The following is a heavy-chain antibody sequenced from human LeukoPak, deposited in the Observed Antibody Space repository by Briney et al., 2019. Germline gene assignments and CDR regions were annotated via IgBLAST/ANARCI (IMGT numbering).Heavy chain of an antibody. J-gene: IGHJ4*02. V-gene: IGHV3-66*01. CDR2: IYSGGST. CDR1: GFTVSSNY. CDR3: ARDPPISDILAEGSHYSSSWRNDY. Sequence: GGSLRLSCAASGFTVSSNYMSWVRQAPGKGLEWVSVIYSGGSTYYADSVKGRFTISRDNSKNTLYLQMNSLRAEDTAVYYCARDPPISDILAEGSHYSSSWRNDYWGQGTLVTVSS. D-gene: IGHD6-13*01.